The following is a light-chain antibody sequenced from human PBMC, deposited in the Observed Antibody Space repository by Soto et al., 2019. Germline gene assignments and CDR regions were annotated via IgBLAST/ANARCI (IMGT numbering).Light chain of an antibody. CDR2: WAS. J-gene: IGKJ1*01. CDR3: QQYYSTPWT. V-gene: IGKV4-1*01. CDR1: QSVLYSSNNKNY. Sequence: DIVMTQSPDSLAVSLGERATINCKSSQSVLYSSNNKNYLAWYQXKQGQXPKLXIYWASTRESGVPDRFSVIESGTDFTLNISSLQAEDGAVYDGQQYYSTPWTFGQGTKVDIK.